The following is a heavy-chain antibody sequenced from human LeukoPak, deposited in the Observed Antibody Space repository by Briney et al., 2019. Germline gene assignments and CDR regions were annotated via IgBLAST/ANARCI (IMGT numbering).Heavy chain of an antibody. V-gene: IGHV4-61*02. CDR2: IYISGST. Sequence: NPSQTLSLTCTVSGGSISSGSYYWSWIRQPAGKGLEWIGRIYISGSTNYNPSLKSRVTISVDTSKNQFSLKLSSVTAADTAVYYCARGGNIVGDGCYFDYWGQGTLVTVSS. J-gene: IGHJ4*02. CDR3: ARGGNIVGDGCYFDY. D-gene: IGHD2-15*01. CDR1: GGSISSGSYY.